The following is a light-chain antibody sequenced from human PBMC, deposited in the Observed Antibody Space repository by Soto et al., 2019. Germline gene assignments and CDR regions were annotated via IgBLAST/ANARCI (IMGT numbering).Light chain of an antibody. CDR3: QRSYRTPYT. V-gene: IGKV1-39*01. J-gene: IGKJ2*01. Sequence: DIQLTQSPPSLSASVTDRATITCRASQAINNNLNWYQQKLGKAPALLIYRASTLQSVVPSRFSGSGSVTDFTLTISSLEHEYFGTYHCQRSYRTPYTFRQGTKVEIK. CDR2: RAS. CDR1: QAINNN.